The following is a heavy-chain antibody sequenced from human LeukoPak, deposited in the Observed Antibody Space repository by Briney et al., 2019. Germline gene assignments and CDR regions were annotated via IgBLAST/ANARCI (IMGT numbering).Heavy chain of an antibody. Sequence: GGSLRLSCAASGFSFSVSWMSWVRQAPGKGLEWVANIKYDGNEKYYVDSVKGRFTISRDNAKNSLHLQMNSLRAEDTAVCYCARGGTTFEHWGQGTLVTVSS. CDR3: ARGGTTFEH. CDR2: IKYDGNEK. J-gene: IGHJ4*02. V-gene: IGHV3-7*01. D-gene: IGHD1-1*01. CDR1: GFSFSVSW.